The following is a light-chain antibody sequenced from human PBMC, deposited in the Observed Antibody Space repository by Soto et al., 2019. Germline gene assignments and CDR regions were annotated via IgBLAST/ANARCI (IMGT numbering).Light chain of an antibody. CDR2: GNS. Sequence: QSVLTQPPSVSGAPGQRVTISCTGSSSNIGAGYDVHWYQQLPGTAPKLLIYGNSNRPSGVPDRFSGSKSGTSASLAITGLHAEDEADYYCQSYDSSLNFVVFGGGTKLTVL. CDR1: SSNIGAGYD. CDR3: QSYDSSLNFVV. J-gene: IGLJ2*01. V-gene: IGLV1-40*01.